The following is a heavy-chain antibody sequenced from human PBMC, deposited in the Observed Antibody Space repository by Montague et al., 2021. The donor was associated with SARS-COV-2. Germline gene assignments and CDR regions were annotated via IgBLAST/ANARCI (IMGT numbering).Heavy chain of an antibody. J-gene: IGHJ4*02. V-gene: IGHV4-59*02. CDR3: ARENTVTTFGGPYYFDS. CDR2: IYDSGST. Sequence: SETLSLTCIVSVSSVRSYYWSWIRQPPGKGLEWIGYIYDSGSTNYNPSLKSRVAISVDTSKNQFSLKLSSVTAADTAVYYCARENTVTTFGGPYYFDSWGQGTLVTVSA. D-gene: IGHD4-17*01. CDR1: VSSVRSYY.